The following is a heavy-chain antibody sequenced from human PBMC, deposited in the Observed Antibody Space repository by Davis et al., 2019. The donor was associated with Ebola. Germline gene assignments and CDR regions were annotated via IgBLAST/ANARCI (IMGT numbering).Heavy chain of an antibody. Sequence: VESPKTPRKGSGYSFTSYWIGRVRQLPGKGLEWMGIIYPGDSDTRYSPSFQGQVTISADKSISTAYLQWSSLKASDTAMYYCASTGLGVSTGGVYWGQGTLVTVSS. J-gene: IGHJ4*02. CDR1: GYSFTSYW. CDR2: IYPGDSDT. CDR3: ASTGLGVSTGGVY. D-gene: IGHD2-8*02. V-gene: IGHV5-51*01.